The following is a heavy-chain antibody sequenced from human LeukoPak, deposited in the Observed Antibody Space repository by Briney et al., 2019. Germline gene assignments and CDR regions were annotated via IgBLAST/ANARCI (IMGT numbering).Heavy chain of an antibody. CDR1: GGSISIYY. CDR3: ARLYDAFDI. CDR2: FYYIGRT. Sequence: PSGTLSVTGIVSGGSISIYYWSWIRQPPGKGLEWIGYFYYIGRTNYNPSLRSRVTMSVDTSKNQFSLRLSAVTAVDTGVYYCARLYDAFDIWGQGTMVTVSS. V-gene: IGHV4-59*08. J-gene: IGHJ3*02.